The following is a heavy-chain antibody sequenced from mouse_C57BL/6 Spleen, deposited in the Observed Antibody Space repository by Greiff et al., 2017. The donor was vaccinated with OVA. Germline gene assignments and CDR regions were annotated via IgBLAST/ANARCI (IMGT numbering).Heavy chain of an antibody. CDR1: GFTITDDY. CDR2: IDPENGDT. D-gene: IGHD1-1*01. Sequence: VQLQQSGAELVRPGASVKLSCTASGFTITDDYMHWVKQRPEQGLEWIGWIDPENGDTEYASKFQGKATITADTSSNTAYLQLSSLTSEDTAVYYCPYGSSPMDYWGQGTSVTVSS. J-gene: IGHJ4*01. CDR3: PYGSSPMDY. V-gene: IGHV14-4*01.